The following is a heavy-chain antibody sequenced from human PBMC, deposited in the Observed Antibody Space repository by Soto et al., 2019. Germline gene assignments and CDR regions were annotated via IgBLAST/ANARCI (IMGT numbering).Heavy chain of an antibody. CDR3: ARTLRYCSSTSCYAGSPFCVY. V-gene: IGHV3-7*01. CDR1: GFTFSSYW. CDR2: IKQDGSEK. J-gene: IGHJ4*02. D-gene: IGHD2-2*01. Sequence: EVQLVESGGGLVQPGGSLRLSCAASGFTFSSYWMSWVRQAPGKGLEWVANIKQDGSEKYYVDSVKGRFTISRDNAKNSLYLQMNSLRAEDTAVYYCARTLRYCSSTSCYAGSPFCVYWGQGTLVTVSS.